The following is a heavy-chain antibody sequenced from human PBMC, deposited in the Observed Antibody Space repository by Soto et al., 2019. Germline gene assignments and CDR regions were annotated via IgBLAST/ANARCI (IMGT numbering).Heavy chain of an antibody. CDR2: IKQDGSEK. J-gene: IGHJ4*02. Sequence: EVQLVESGGGLVQPGGSLRLSCSASGFTFSTYWMSWVRQAPGKGLEWVANIKQDGSEKYYVDSVKGRFTISRDNAKNSRYLQMDSLRAEETAVYYCARGWAHFDYWGQGTLVTVSS. D-gene: IGHD3-16*01. V-gene: IGHV3-7*04. CDR1: GFTFSTYW. CDR3: ARGWAHFDY.